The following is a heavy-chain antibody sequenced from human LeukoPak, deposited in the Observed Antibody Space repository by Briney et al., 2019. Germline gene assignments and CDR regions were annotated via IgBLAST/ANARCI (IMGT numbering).Heavy chain of an antibody. CDR3: ARGRSGYDRIYDY. CDR1: GFTFSSYS. CDR2: ISSSSSYI. Sequence: GGSLRLSCAASGFTFSSYSMNWVRQAPGKGLEWVSSISSSSSYIYYADSVKGRFTISRDNAKSSLYLQMNSLRAEDTAVYYCARGRSGYDRIYDYWGQGTLVTVSS. D-gene: IGHD5-12*01. V-gene: IGHV3-21*01. J-gene: IGHJ4*02.